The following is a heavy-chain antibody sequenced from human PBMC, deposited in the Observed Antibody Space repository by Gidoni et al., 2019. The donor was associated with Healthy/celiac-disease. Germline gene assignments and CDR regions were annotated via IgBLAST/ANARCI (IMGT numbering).Heavy chain of an antibody. J-gene: IGHJ3*02. CDR2: IYNRGST. CDR1: GGSISSGSYD. CDR3: ARDRGGYTGAFDI. D-gene: IGHD2-15*01. V-gene: IGHV4-61*02. Sequence: QVQLQESGPGLVKPSQTLPLTCTVSGGSISSGSYDWSWLRQTAGKGLEWIGRIYNRGSTNYNPSRKSRVTISVDTSKNQFSLKLSSVTAADTAVYYCARDRGGYTGAFDIWGQGTMVTVSS.